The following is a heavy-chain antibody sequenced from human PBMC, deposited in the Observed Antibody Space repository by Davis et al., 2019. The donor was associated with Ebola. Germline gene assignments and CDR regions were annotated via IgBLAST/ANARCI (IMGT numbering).Heavy chain of an antibody. J-gene: IGHJ4*02. D-gene: IGHD4-17*01. CDR1: GFTFSDYY. CDR2: ISSSGSTI. V-gene: IGHV3-11*04. CDR3: AREPATTLDY. Sequence: GESLKISCAASGFTFSDYYMSWIRQAPGKGLEWVSYISSSGSTIYYADSVKGRFTISRDNAKNSLYLQMNSLRAEDTAVYYCAREPATTLDYWGQGTLVTVSS.